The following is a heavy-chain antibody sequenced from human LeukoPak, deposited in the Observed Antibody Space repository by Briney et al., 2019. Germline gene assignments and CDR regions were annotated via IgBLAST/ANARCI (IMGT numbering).Heavy chain of an antibody. CDR3: AREAPKKNSSGWLGPYYYYGMDV. V-gene: IGHV1-8*01. D-gene: IGHD6-19*01. CDR1: GYTFTSYD. CDR2: MNPNSGNT. J-gene: IGHJ6*02. Sequence: ASVKVSCKASGYTFTSYDINWVRQASGQGLEWMGWMNPNSGNTGYAQKFQGRVTMTRNTSISTAYMELSSLRSEDTAVYYCAREAPKKNSSGWLGPYYYYGMDVWGQGTTVTVSS.